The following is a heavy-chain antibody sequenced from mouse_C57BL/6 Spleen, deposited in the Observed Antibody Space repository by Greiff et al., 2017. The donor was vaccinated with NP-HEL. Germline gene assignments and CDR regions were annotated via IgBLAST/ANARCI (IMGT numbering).Heavy chain of an antibody. CDR3: ARRVDCYGGWFAY. CDR2: INPSTGGT. V-gene: IGHV1-42*01. CDR1: GYSFTGYY. J-gene: IGHJ3*01. D-gene: IGHD1-1*01. Sequence: EVQLQQPGPELVKPGASVKISCKASGYSFTGYYMNWVKQSPEKSLEWIGEINPSTGGTTYNQKFKAKATLTVDTSSSTAYMQLKSLTSDDSAVYYCARRVDCYGGWFAYWGQGTLVTVSA.